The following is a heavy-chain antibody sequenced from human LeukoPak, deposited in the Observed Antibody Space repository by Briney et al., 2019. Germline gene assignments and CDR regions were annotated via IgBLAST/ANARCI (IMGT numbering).Heavy chain of an antibody. J-gene: IGHJ4*02. D-gene: IGHD3-16*01. CDR3: ARDQEPVWGGIVDY. V-gene: IGHV3-74*01. CDR1: RFTFSSYW. CDR2: INSDGSST. Sequence: PGGSLRLSCAASRFTFSSYWMHLVRQAPGTGLVWVSRINSDGSSTSYADSLKGRFTISRVNAKNTLYLHMNSLRSDDTPVYYCARDQEPVWGGIVDYWGPGTLV.